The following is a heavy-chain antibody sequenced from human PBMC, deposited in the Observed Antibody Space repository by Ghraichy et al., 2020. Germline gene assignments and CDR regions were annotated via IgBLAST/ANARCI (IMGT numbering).Heavy chain of an antibody. D-gene: IGHD6-25*01. V-gene: IGHV3-23*01. CDR1: GFTFSKYG. Sequence: GGSLRLSCTVSGFTFSKYGMNWGRQAPGKGLEWVSGISDSGDTTYYADSGKGRFTTARDNSKNTLYVQMSSLRAEDTAVYYCAKGYSGYSSAADYWCQGTLVTVSS. J-gene: IGHJ4*02. CDR2: ISDSGDTT. CDR3: AKGYSGYSSAADY.